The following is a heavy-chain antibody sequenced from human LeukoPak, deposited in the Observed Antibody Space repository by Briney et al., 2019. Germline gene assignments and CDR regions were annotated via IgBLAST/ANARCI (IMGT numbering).Heavy chain of an antibody. CDR1: GGSFSGYY. CDR2: INHSGST. V-gene: IGHV4-34*01. J-gene: IGHJ5*02. CDR3: ARDPSSYDILTGYYTAHWFDP. Sequence: PSETLSLTCAVYGGSFSGYYWSWIRQPPGKGLEWIGEINHSGSTNYNPSLKSRVTISVDTSKNQFSQKLSSVTAADTAVYYCARDPSSYDILTGYYTAHWFDPWGQGTLVTVSS. D-gene: IGHD3-9*01.